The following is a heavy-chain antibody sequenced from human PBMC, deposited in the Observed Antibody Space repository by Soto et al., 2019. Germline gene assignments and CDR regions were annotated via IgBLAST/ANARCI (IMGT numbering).Heavy chain of an antibody. CDR1: GLTVTGVD. V-gene: IGHV3-66*01. Sequence: EVQLVESGGGLVQPGGSLRLSCVGSGLTVTGVDMTWVRLAPGKGLESISSIYTGETTFYVDSVKGRFTISRDDSRNTLYLQLNSLRAEDTAVYYCARELTAGYMDVWGKGTTVTVSS. CDR2: IYTGETT. CDR3: ARELTAGYMDV. J-gene: IGHJ6*03. D-gene: IGHD2-21*02.